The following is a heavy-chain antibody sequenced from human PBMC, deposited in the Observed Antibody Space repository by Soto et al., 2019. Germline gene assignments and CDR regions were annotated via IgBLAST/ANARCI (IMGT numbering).Heavy chain of an antibody. CDR2: IWNDGNGY. V-gene: IGHV3-33*01. Sequence: QVQLVESGGGVVQPVRSLRLSCAASGFNFNNYGMHWVRQAPGKGLEWVAVIWNDGNGYYYANSVKGRFTISRDNSQNTLYLQMSRLRSEDTAVYYCARRQISPPTRGAASARGGIDVGGPGTTVTVSS. J-gene: IGHJ6*02. CDR3: ARRQISPPTRGAASARGGIDV. D-gene: IGHD6-13*01. CDR1: GFNFNNYG.